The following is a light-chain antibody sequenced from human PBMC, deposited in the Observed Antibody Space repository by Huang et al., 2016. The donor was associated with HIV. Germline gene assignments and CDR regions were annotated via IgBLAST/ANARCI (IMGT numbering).Light chain of an antibody. CDR3: MQALHTPGT. CDR2: LGS. CDR1: QSLLHNNGYNY. V-gene: IGKV2-28*01. Sequence: DIVMTQSPLSLSVTPGEPASISCRSSQSLLHNNGYNYFDWYLQKPGQSPQFLIYLGSTRASGVPDRFSGSGSGTDFTLKISRVEAEDVGIYYCMQALHTPGTFGQGTKLEI. J-gene: IGKJ2*02.